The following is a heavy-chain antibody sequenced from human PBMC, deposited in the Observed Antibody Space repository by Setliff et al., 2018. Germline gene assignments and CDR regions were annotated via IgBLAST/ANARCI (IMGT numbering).Heavy chain of an antibody. CDR3: TSTPRGGINITTRAEAFDS. D-gene: IGHD6-6*01. V-gene: IGHV4-59*01. Sequence: SETLSLTCSVSGASISSNYWSWIRQSPGKGLEWIGYIYYNGTTRYSPSLKSRVTISVDTSKNQFSLRLTSVTAADTAVYYCTSTPRGGINITTRAEAFDSWGQGTLVTVSS. CDR2: IYYNGTT. CDR1: GASISSNY. J-gene: IGHJ4*02.